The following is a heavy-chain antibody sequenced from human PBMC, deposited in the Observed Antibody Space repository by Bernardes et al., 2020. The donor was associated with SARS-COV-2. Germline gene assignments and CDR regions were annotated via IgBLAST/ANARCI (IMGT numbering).Heavy chain of an antibody. CDR2: INHSGST. D-gene: IGHD3-3*01. CDR3: ARAATYYDFWSGYYTGTYFDY. Sequence: SETLSLTCAVYGGSFSGYYWSWIRQPPGKGLEWIGEINHSGSTNYNPSLKSRVTISVDTSKNQFSLKLSSVTAADTAVYYCARAATYYDFWSGYYTGTYFDYWGQGTLVTVSS. V-gene: IGHV4-34*01. CDR1: GGSFSGYY. J-gene: IGHJ4*02.